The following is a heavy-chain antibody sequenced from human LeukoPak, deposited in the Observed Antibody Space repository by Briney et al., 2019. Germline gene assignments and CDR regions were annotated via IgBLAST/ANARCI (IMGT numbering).Heavy chain of an antibody. J-gene: IGHJ3*02. CDR2: ISSSSSYI. CDR3: ARGIAAAGTLI. D-gene: IGHD6-13*01. CDR1: GFTFSSYS. Sequence: PGGSLRLSCTASGFTFSSYSMNWVRQAPGKGLEWVSSISSSSSYIYYADSVKGRFTISRDNAKNSLYLQMNSLRAEDTAVYYCARGIAAAGTLIWGQGTMVTVSS. V-gene: IGHV3-21*01.